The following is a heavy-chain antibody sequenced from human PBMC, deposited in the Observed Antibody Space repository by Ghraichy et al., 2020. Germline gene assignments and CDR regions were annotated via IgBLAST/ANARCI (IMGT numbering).Heavy chain of an antibody. CDR2: IYYSGST. D-gene: IGHD4-17*01. CDR1: GGSISSSSYY. V-gene: IGHV4-39*01. CDR3: ARHDYGDLPTLY. Sequence: SETLSLTCTVSGGSISSSSYYWGWIRQPPGKGLEWIGSIYYSGSTYYNPSLKSRVTISVDTSKNQFSLKLSSVTAADTAVYYCARHDYGDLPTLYWGQGTLVTVSS. J-gene: IGHJ4*02.